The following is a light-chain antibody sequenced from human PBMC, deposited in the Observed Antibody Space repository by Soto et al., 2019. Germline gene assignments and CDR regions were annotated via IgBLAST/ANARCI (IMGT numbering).Light chain of an antibody. CDR3: QHRDNWSYI. CDR1: QNINTY. J-gene: IGKJ2*01. Sequence: DIQMTQSPYSLSAAVGDRVTIACRASQNINTYLNWYQQKPGKAPKLLIFDAASLQSGVPSRFSGGGSRTDFTLTISSLEAEDFAVYYCQHRDNWSYIFGQRTKVEIK. CDR2: DAA. V-gene: IGKV1-39*01.